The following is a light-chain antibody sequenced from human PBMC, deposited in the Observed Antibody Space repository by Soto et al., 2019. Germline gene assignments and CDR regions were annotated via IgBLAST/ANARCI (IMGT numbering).Light chain of an antibody. CDR1: QGVSSY. Sequence: EIVLTQSPATLSLSPGERATLSCRASQGVSSYLAWYQQKPGQAPRLLIYGASNRATGIPDRFSGSGSGTDFTLTISSLQPDDFATYYCQHYKMYSPWTFGQGTKVDIK. V-gene: IGKV3D-11*01. CDR2: GAS. J-gene: IGKJ1*01. CDR3: QHYKMYSPWT.